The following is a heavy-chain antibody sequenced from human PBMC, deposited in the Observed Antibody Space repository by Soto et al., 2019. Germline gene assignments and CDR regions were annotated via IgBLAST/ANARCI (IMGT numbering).Heavy chain of an antibody. CDR2: TYYRSNWRH. Sequence: PSQTLSLPCAISGVSVSSITAAWNWIRSSPSRGLEWLGRTYYRSNWRHDYAVSVKSRITVNPDTSKNHFSLQLNSVTPDDTAVYYCARGVAGSGFDLWGQGTLVTVSS. CDR3: ARGVAGSGFDL. D-gene: IGHD6-19*01. J-gene: IGHJ4*02. V-gene: IGHV6-1*01. CDR1: GVSVSSITAA.